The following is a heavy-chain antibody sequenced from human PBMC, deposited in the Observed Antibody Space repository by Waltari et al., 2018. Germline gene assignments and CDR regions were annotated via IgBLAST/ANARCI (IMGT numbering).Heavy chain of an antibody. J-gene: IGHJ4*02. CDR1: GGTFSSYA. V-gene: IGHV1-69*05. CDR2: IIPIFGTG. CDR3: DSVVGPAGRFPFDY. Sequence: QVQLVQSGAEVKKPGSSVKVSCKASGGTFSSYAISWVRQAPGQGLEWMGGIIPIFGTGKYAQKYQGRVTITTDESTSTAYMELSSLRSEDTAVYYCDSVVGPAGRFPFDYWGQGTLVTVSS. D-gene: IGHD2-2*01.